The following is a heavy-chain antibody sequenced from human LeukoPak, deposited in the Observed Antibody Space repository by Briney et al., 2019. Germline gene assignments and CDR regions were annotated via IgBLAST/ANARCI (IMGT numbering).Heavy chain of an antibody. J-gene: IGHJ5*02. CDR2: IYVSGST. Sequence: SETLSLTCTVSGGSISDYYWTWIRQSAGKGLEWIGRIYVSGSTKYNPSLNPSVKSRVTISVDVSKNQFSLRMSSVTAADTALYHCAKDRYDSVYNWFDPWGQGILVTVSS. CDR1: GGSISDYY. V-gene: IGHV4-4*07. CDR3: AKDRYDSVYNWFDP. D-gene: IGHD3-22*01.